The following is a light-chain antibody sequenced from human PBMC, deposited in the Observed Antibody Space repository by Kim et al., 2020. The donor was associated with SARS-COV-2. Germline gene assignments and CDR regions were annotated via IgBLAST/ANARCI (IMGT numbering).Light chain of an antibody. Sequence: GKPVTIACTRSSGSMASNFVQWYQQRPGSAPTTVIYEDNQRPSGVPDRFSGSIDSSSNSASLTISGLKTEDEADYYCQSYDTNTVIFGGGTQLTVL. V-gene: IGLV6-57*03. CDR1: SGSMASNF. J-gene: IGLJ2*01. CDR3: QSYDTNTVI. CDR2: EDN.